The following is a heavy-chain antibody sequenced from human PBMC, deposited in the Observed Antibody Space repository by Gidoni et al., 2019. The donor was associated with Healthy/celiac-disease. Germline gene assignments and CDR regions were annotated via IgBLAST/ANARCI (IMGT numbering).Heavy chain of an antibody. V-gene: IGHV3-9*01. Sequence: EVQLVESGGGLVQPGRSLRLSCAASGFPFDDYAMHWVRQAPGKGLEWVSGISWNSGSIGYADSVKGRFTISRDNAKNSLYLQMNSLRAEDTALYYCAKGKARTGPYWVAAAGTPYGMDVWGQGTTVTVSS. CDR2: ISWNSGSI. D-gene: IGHD6-13*01. CDR1: GFPFDDYA. CDR3: AKGKARTGPYWVAAAGTPYGMDV. J-gene: IGHJ6*02.